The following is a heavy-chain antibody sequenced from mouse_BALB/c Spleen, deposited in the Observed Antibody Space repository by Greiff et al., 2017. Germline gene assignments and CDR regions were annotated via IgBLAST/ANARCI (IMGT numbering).Heavy chain of an antibody. D-gene: IGHD2-14*01. CDR2: ISSGGFI. V-gene: IGHV5-6-5*01. CDR3: ATEAYYRFDF. CDR1: GFTFSSYA. Sequence: EVKVVESGGGLVKPGGSLKLSCAASGFTFSSYAMSWVRQTPEKRLEWVASISSGGFIYYPDSVKDRFTISRDNARNILYLQMSSLRSEDTAMYYCATEAYYRFDFWGQGTTLTVSS. J-gene: IGHJ2*01.